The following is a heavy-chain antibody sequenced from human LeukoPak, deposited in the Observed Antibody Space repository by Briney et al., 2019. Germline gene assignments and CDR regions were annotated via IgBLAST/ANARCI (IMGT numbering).Heavy chain of an antibody. Sequence: GGSLRLSCAASGFTFSSYGMHWVRQAPGKGLEWVAFIRYDGSNKCYADSVKGRFTISRDNSKNTLYLQMNSLRAEDTAVYYCAKDSITIFGVVINGDYWGQGTLVTVSS. CDR2: IRYDGSNK. CDR3: AKDSITIFGVVINGDY. J-gene: IGHJ4*02. V-gene: IGHV3-30*02. D-gene: IGHD3-3*01. CDR1: GFTFSSYG.